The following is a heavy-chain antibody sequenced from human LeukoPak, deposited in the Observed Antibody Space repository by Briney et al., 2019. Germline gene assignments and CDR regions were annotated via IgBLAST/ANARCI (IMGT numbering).Heavy chain of an antibody. J-gene: IGHJ5*02. Sequence: GGSLRLSCAASGFTFSNFNMNWVRQAPGKGLEWVSTISIASTHILYADSVKGRFTISRDNAKNSLYLQMNSLRAEDTAVYYCAKRWIGELFRNLVGNWFDPWGQGTLVTVSS. V-gene: IGHV3-21*04. CDR1: GFTFSNFN. CDR3: AKRWIGELFRNLVGNWFDP. D-gene: IGHD3-10*01. CDR2: ISIASTHI.